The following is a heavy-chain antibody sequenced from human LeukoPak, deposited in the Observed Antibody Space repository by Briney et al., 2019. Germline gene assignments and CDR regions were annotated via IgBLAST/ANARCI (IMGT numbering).Heavy chain of an antibody. J-gene: IGHJ3*02. D-gene: IGHD6-6*01. Sequence: ASVKVSCKASGYTFTSYVISWVRQAPGQGLEWMGWISAYNGNTNYAQKLQGRVTMTTDTSTSTAYMELRSLRSDDTAVYYCARKVYSSSSFAFDIWGQGTMVTVSS. V-gene: IGHV1-18*01. CDR3: ARKVYSSSSFAFDI. CDR1: GYTFTSYV. CDR2: ISAYNGNT.